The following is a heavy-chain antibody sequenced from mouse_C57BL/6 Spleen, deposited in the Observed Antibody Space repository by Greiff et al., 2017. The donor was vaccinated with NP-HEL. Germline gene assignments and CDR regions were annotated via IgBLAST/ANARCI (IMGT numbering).Heavy chain of an antibody. V-gene: IGHV1-47*01. CDR3: ARGGPSQRVPYYFDY. J-gene: IGHJ2*01. D-gene: IGHD3-3*01. CDR1: GYTFTTYP. CDR2: FHPYNDDT. Sequence: VQLQQSGAELVKPGASVKMSCKASGYTFTTYPIEWMKQNHGKSLEWIGNFHPYNDDTKYNEKFKGKATLTVEKSSSTVYLELSRLTSDDAAVYYCARGGPSQRVPYYFDYWGQGTTLTVSS.